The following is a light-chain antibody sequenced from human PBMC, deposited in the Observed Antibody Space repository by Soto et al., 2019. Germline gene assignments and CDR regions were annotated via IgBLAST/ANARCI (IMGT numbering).Light chain of an antibody. CDR3: SSYAGSNNWV. J-gene: IGLJ3*02. V-gene: IGLV2-8*01. CDR2: EVS. Sequence: QSALTQSPSASGSPGQSVTISCTGTSSDVGGYNYVSWYQQLPGKAPKLMIYEVSERPSGVPDRFSGSKSGNTASLTVSGLQAEDEADYYCSSYAGSNNWVFGGGTKLTVL. CDR1: SSDVGGYNY.